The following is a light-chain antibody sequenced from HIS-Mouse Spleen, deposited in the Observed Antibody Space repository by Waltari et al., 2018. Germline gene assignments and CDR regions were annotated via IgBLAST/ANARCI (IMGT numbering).Light chain of an antibody. J-gene: IGLJ2*01. Sequence: QTVVTQEPSLTVSPGGTVTLTCASSTGAVTSGYYPNWFQQKPGQAPRALIYSTSNKHPWPPAAFSGSLLGGKAALTLSGVQAEDEAEYYCLLYYGGAQRVFGGGTKLTVL. CDR2: STS. V-gene: IGLV7-43*01. CDR1: TGAVTSGYY. CDR3: LLYYGGAQRV.